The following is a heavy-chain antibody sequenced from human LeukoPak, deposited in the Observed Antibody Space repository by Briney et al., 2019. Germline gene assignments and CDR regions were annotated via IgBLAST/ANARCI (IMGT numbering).Heavy chain of an antibody. CDR1: GFTFSSYA. CDR3: ATLRGHWNDGYYFDY. J-gene: IGHJ4*02. V-gene: IGHV3-23*01. Sequence: PGGSLRLSCAASGFTFSSYAMSWVRQAPGKGLEWVSAISGSGGSTYYADSVKGRFTISRDNSKNTLYLQMNSLRAEDTAVYYCATLRGHWNDGYYFDYWGQGTLVTVSS. D-gene: IGHD1-1*01. CDR2: ISGSGGST.